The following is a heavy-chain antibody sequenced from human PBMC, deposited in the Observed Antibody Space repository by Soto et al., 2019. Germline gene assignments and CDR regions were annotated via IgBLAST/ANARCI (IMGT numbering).Heavy chain of an antibody. V-gene: IGHV3-23*05. CDR1: GFTFSTND. J-gene: IGHJ5*02. CDR3: AKNSGWFTA. D-gene: IGHD6-19*01. Sequence: GGSLRLSCVASGFTFSTNDMTWVRQAPGKGLEWVSTIDGTSTFSNYAASVEGRFTISRDNSRNTAYLQMNSLRADDTAVYFCAKNSGWFTAWGQGTLVTVSS. CDR2: IDGTSTFS.